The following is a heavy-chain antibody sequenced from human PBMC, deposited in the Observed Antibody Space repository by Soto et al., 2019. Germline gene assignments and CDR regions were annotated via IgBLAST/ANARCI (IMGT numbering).Heavy chain of an antibody. D-gene: IGHD1-1*01. CDR2: IAYDGRNK. CDR1: GFTFSSYA. V-gene: IGHV3-30*04. Sequence: QVQLVESGGGVVQTGRSLRLSSAASGFTFSSYAMHWVRQAPGKGLEWVAVIAYDGRNKYYADSVKGRFTISRDNSKNTLYLQMNSLRIEDTAVYYCARELERVFDYWGQGTLVTVSS. J-gene: IGHJ4*02. CDR3: ARELERVFDY.